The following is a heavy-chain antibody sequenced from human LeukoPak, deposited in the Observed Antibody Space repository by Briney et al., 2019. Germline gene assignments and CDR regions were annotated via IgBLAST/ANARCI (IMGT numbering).Heavy chain of an antibody. Sequence: ASVTVSCKASGYTFSGYYMHWVRQAPGQGLEWMGWINPNSGGTKYVQKFQGRVTMTRDTSITTAYMELSSLRSDDTAVYYCARVDCSGGTCYFVSPFDYWGQGTPVTVSS. CDR3: ARVDCSGGTCYFVSPFDY. V-gene: IGHV1-2*02. D-gene: IGHD2-15*01. CDR2: INPNSGGT. CDR1: GYTFSGYY. J-gene: IGHJ4*02.